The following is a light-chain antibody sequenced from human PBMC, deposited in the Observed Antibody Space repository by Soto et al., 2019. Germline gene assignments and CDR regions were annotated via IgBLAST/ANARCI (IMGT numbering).Light chain of an antibody. CDR2: DAS. Sequence: DIQMTQSPSSLSASVGDRVTITCQASQAISNYLNWYQQKPGKAPKLLIYDASNLETGVPSRFSGSGSGTDFTFTISSLQPGDIATYYCQQYDNLPRYTFGQGTKLEIK. CDR1: QAISNY. V-gene: IGKV1-33*01. J-gene: IGKJ2*01. CDR3: QQYDNLPRYT.